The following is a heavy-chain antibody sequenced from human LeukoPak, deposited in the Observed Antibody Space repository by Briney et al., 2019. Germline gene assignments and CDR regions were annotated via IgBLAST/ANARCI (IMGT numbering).Heavy chain of an antibody. D-gene: IGHD2-21*02. CDR3: ARDTWCGGDCYYN. V-gene: IGHV4-39*07. Sequence: SETLSLTCTVSGGSISSSSYYWGWIRQPPGKGLEWIGSIYYSGSTYYNPSLKSRVTISVDTSKNQFSLKQSSVTAADTAVYYCARDTWCGGDCYYNWGQGTLVTVSS. J-gene: IGHJ4*02. CDR1: GGSISSSSYY. CDR2: IYYSGST.